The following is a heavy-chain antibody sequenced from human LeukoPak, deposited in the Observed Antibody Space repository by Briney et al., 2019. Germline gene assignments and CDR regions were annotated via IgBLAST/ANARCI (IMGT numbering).Heavy chain of an antibody. Sequence: VASVEVSCKASGYTFIGYYMNWVRQAPGQGLEWMGWINPNSGGTNYAQKFQGRVTMTRDMSISTAYMELSRLRSDDTAVYYCARGPIVASIFGYGMDVWGQGTTVTVSS. CDR2: INPNSGGT. J-gene: IGHJ6*02. CDR1: GYTFIGYY. CDR3: ARGPIVASIFGYGMDV. V-gene: IGHV1-2*02. D-gene: IGHD5-12*01.